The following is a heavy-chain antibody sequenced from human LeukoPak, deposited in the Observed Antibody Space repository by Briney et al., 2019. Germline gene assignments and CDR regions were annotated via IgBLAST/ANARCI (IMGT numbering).Heavy chain of an antibody. J-gene: IGHJ5*02. Sequence: GASVKVSCKASGYTFTSYGISWVRQAPGQGLEWMGWISAYNGNTNYAQKLQGRVTMTTDTSTSTAYMELRSLRSDDTAVYYCARDERPGLRFLDWFDPWGQGTLVTVSS. CDR1: GYTFTSYG. D-gene: IGHD3-3*01. CDR2: ISAYNGNT. V-gene: IGHV1-18*01. CDR3: ARDERPGLRFLDWFDP.